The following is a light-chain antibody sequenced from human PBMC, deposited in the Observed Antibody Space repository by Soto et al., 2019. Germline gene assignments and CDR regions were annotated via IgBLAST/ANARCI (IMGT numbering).Light chain of an antibody. CDR2: LNRDGSH. CDR1: SGHSNYA. J-gene: IGLJ2*01. CDR3: HTWGTGIVI. V-gene: IGLV4-69*01. Sequence: QPVLTQSPSASASLGASVKLTCTLSSGHSNYAIAWHQQQPEKGPRYLMKLNRDGSHSKGDGIPNRFSGSSSGAERYLTISSLQSEDEADYYCHTWGTGIVIFGGGTKLTVL.